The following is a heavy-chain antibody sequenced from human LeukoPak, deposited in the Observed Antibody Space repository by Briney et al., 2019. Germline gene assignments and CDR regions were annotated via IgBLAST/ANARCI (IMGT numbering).Heavy chain of an antibody. J-gene: IGHJ4*02. Sequence: GGSLRPSCAASGFTFSSYAMSWVRQAPGKGLEWVSAISGSGGSTYYADSVKGRFTISRDNSKNTLYLQMNTVRAEDTAVYHCAKADRYSSGSDDFDYWGQGTLVTVSS. V-gene: IGHV3-23*01. CDR1: GFTFSSYA. CDR3: AKADRYSSGSDDFDY. D-gene: IGHD6-19*01. CDR2: ISGSGGST.